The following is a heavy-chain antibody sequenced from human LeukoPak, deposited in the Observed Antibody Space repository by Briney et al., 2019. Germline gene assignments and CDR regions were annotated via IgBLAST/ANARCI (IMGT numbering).Heavy chain of an antibody. D-gene: IGHD2-15*01. CDR3: ARDGYCSGGSCYRDNWFDP. J-gene: IGHJ5*02. CDR2: ISAYNGNT. V-gene: IGHV1-18*04. Sequence: ASVEVSCKASGYTFTSYGISWVRQAPGQGLEWMGWISAYNGNTNYAQKLQGRVTMTTDTSTSTAYMELRSLRSDDTAVYYCARDGYCSGGSCYRDNWFDPWGQGTLVTVSS. CDR1: GYTFTSYG.